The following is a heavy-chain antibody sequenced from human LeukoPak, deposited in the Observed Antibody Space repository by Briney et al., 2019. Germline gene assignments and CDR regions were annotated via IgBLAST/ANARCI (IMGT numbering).Heavy chain of an antibody. CDR1: GFTFSNYG. CDR2: ISNDGSGE. CDR3: AKDRTATKYLFHY. J-gene: IGHJ4*02. V-gene: IGHV3-30*18. D-gene: IGHD1-14*01. Sequence: RGSLRLSCVASGFTFSNYGMHWVRQAPGKGLEWVAVISNDGSGEYYADSVKGRFTISGDNSKTTLYLQMNSLRIEDTAVYYCAKDRTATKYLFHYWGQGTLVTISS.